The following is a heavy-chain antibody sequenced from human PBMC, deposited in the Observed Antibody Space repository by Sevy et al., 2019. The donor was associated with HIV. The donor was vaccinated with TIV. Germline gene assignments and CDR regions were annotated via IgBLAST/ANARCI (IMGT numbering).Heavy chain of an antibody. CDR3: AILSRDGYNGYWFDP. CDR1: GGTFSSYA. V-gene: IGHV1-69*06. CDR2: ILPIFGTA. J-gene: IGHJ5*02. D-gene: IGHD5-12*01. Sequence: ASVKVSCKASGGTFSSYAISWVRQAPGQGLEWMGGILPIFGTANYAQKFQGRVAITADKSTSTAYMELSSLRSEDTAVYYCAILSRDGYNGYWFDPWGQGTLVTVSS.